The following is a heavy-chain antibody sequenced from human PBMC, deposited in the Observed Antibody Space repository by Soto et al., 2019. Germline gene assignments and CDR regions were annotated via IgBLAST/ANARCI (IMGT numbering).Heavy chain of an antibody. CDR1: GGSVTSGSYY. CDR3: ARLEMATDY. V-gene: IGHV4-61*01. CDR2: IYYTGST. J-gene: IGHJ4*02. Sequence: PSETLSLTXTVSGGSVTSGSYYWNWIRQPPGKGLEWIGYIYYTGSTNYNPSLKSRVTISADTSKNQFSLKLNSVTAADTAVYYCARLEMATDYWGQGILVTVSS. D-gene: IGHD5-12*01.